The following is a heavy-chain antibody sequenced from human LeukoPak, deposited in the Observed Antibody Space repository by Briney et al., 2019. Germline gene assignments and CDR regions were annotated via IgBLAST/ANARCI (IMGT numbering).Heavy chain of an antibody. Sequence: PGGSLRLSCAASGFTFSSYGMSWVRQAPGKGLEWVSAISGSGGTTYYSDSVKGRFTISRDKSKNTLFLQMSSLRAEDTALYYCAKESSGYYNDAFDTWGQGTTVTVSS. J-gene: IGHJ3*02. CDR1: GFTFSSYG. CDR2: ISGSGGTT. D-gene: IGHD3-22*01. CDR3: AKESSGYYNDAFDT. V-gene: IGHV3-23*01.